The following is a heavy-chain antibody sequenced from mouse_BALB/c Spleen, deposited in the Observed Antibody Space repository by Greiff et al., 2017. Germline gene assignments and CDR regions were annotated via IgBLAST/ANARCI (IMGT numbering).Heavy chain of an antibody. CDR1: GYTFTSYW. D-gene: IGHD1-2*01. J-gene: IGHJ1*01. CDR3: ARSTTATWYFDV. CDR2: IAPGSGST. V-gene: IGHV1S41*01. Sequence: DLVKPGASVKLSCKASGYTFTSYWINWIKQRPGQGLEWIGRIAPGSGSTYYNEMFKGKATLTVDTSSSTAYIQLSSLSSEDSAVYFCARSTTATWYFDVWGAGTTVTVSS.